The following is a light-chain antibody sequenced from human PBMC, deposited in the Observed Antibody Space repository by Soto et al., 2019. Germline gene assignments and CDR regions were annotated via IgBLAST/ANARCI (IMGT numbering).Light chain of an antibody. CDR3: SSYAGNNILI. V-gene: IGLV2-11*01. CDR2: DVS. CDR1: SSDVGGYSY. J-gene: IGLJ2*01. Sequence: QSALTQPRSVSGSPGQSVTISCTGTSSDVGGYSYVSWYQHHPGRAPKLIISDVSKRPSGVPDRFSGSKSGNTASLTISGLQAEDEADYYCSSYAGNNILIFGGGTKVTVL.